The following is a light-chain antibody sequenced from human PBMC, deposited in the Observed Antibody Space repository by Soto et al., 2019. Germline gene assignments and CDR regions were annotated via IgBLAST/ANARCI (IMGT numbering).Light chain of an antibody. V-gene: IGKV3-20*01. CDR3: QQYSSSRT. CDR2: GGS. J-gene: IGKJ1*01. Sequence: EIVLTQSPATLSVSPGERATLSCRASQSISRTLAWYQQKPGQPPRLLIYGGSSRATGIPVRFSGSGSETDFTLTITRLEPEDFAVYYCQQYSSSRTFGQGTKVDIK. CDR1: QSISRT.